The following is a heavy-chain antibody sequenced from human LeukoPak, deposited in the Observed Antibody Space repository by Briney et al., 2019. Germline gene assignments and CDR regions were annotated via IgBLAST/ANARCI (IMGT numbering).Heavy chain of an antibody. CDR2: ISYDGTIK. CDR1: GFTFTRFG. J-gene: IGHJ5*02. Sequence: PGGSLRLSCVGSGFTFTRFGLHWVRQAPGKGLEWVAAISYDGTIKHYADPVKGRFTISRDNSKSTLFLHMSSLRADDTAVYYCARADYGDYLQRGSWGQGTLVTVSS. CDR3: ARADYGDYLQRGS. D-gene: IGHD4-17*01. V-gene: IGHV3-30-3*01.